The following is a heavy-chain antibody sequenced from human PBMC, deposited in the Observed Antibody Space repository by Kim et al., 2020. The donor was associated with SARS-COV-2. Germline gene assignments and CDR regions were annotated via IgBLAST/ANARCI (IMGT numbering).Heavy chain of an antibody. Sequence: GGSLRLSCAASGFTVSDSAMSWVRQAPGKGLEWVSTIGTNTYYAASENARFAISRYNTKSTLYLQRNSLKAEDRAVYFCARITQLDVWGLVTTATVST. CDR2: IGTNT. D-gene: IGHD1-1*01. CDR1: GFTVSDSA. V-gene: IGHV3-23*01. CDR3: ARITQLDV. J-gene: IGHJ6*01.